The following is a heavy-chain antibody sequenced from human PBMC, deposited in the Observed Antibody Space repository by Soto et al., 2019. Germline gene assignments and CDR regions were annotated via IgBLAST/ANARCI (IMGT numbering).Heavy chain of an antibody. Sequence: ASVKVSCKASGYTFTCYYIHWVQQAPGQGLVWMGIINPSGGSTSYAQKFQGRVTMTRDTSTSTVYMELSSLRSEDTAVYYCARQAAYYYDSSGYYHPFDYWGQGTLVTVSS. CDR2: INPSGGST. D-gene: IGHD3-22*01. CDR3: ARQAAYYYDSSGYYHPFDY. CDR1: GYTFTCYY. J-gene: IGHJ4*02. V-gene: IGHV1-46*03.